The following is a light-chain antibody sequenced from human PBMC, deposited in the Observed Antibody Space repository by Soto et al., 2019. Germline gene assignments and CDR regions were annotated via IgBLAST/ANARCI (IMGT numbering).Light chain of an antibody. Sequence: DIQMTQSPSTLSASVGDRVTITFRASQCVSSFLGWYQQKPGKVPKLLIFDVSILASGVPSRFSGSGSGTEFTLTISSLQPEDFATYSCQQYYISWSFGQGTKVDIK. V-gene: IGKV1-5*01. J-gene: IGKJ1*01. CDR3: QQYYISWS. CDR2: DVS. CDR1: QCVSSF.